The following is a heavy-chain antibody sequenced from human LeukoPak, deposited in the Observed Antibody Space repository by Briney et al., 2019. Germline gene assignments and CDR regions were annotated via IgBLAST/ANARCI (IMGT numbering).Heavy chain of an antibody. V-gene: IGHV3-23*01. CDR3: AKDAPSDGSGWYVNFDY. CDR2: ISGSGSST. Sequence: GGSLRLSCAASGFTFSSYAMNWVRQAPGMGLERVSGISGSGSSTHYADSVKGRFTISRDNSKNALYLQMNSLRAEDTAVYYCAKDAPSDGSGWYVNFDYWGQGTLVTVSS. J-gene: IGHJ4*02. CDR1: GFTFSSYA. D-gene: IGHD6-19*01.